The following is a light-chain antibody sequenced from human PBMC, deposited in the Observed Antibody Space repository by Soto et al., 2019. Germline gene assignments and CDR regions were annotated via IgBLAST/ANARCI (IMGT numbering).Light chain of an antibody. J-gene: IGKJ1*01. V-gene: IGKV3-11*01. CDR3: QQSYSTPQT. CDR1: QSVTNY. CDR2: DAS. Sequence: EIVLTQSPATLSLSPGERATLSCRASQSVTNYLAWYQQKPGQAPRLLIYDASNRATGIPSRFSGSGSGTDFTLAISSLQPEDFAKYYCQQSYSTPQTFGQVTKVDSK.